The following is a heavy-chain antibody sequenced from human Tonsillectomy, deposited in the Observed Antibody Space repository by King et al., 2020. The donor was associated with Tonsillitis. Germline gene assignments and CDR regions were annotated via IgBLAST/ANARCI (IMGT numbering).Heavy chain of an antibody. CDR3: ARLVGLAGNKYYYYGMDV. J-gene: IGHJ6*02. CDR2: IYYSGST. D-gene: IGHD6-19*01. V-gene: IGHV4-39*01. CDR1: GGSISSSSYY. Sequence: QLQESGPGLVKPSETLSLTCTVSGGSISSSSYYWGWIRQPPGKGLEWIGSIYYSGSTYYNPSLKSRVTISVDTSKNQFSLKLSSVTAADTAVYYCARLVGLAGNKYYYYGMDVWGQGTTVTVSS.